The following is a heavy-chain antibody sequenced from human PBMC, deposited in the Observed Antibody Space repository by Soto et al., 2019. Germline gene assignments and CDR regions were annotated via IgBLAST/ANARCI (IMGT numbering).Heavy chain of an antibody. D-gene: IGHD3-22*01. CDR2: ISAYNGNT. CDR3: ARDEPYDTSGFKLDY. V-gene: IGHV1-18*01. J-gene: IGHJ4*02. Sequence: ASVKVSCKASGYTFTNFGISWVRQAPGQGLEWMGWISAYNGNTNYAQNFQGRVTMTTDTSTSTAYMELRSLGTEDTAVYYCARDEPYDTSGFKLDYWGQGTQVTVSS. CDR1: GYTFTNFG.